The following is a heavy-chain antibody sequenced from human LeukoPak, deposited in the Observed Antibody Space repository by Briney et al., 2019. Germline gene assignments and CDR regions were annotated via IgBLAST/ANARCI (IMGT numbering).Heavy chain of an antibody. J-gene: IGHJ2*01. Sequence: PSETLSLTCAVYGGSFSGYYWSWIRQPPGKGLEWIGEINHSGSTNYNPSLKSRVTISVDTSKNQFSLKLSSVTAADTAVYYCASPRDDGSGSYLPWYFDLWGRGTLVTVSS. CDR3: ASPRDDGSGSYLPWYFDL. V-gene: IGHV4-34*01. D-gene: IGHD3-10*01. CDR2: INHSGST. CDR1: GGSFSGYY.